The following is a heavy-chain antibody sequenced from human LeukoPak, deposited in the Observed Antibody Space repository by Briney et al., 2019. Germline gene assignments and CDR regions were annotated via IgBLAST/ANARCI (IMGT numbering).Heavy chain of an antibody. J-gene: IGHJ5*02. CDR3: ARPRITMVRGVRWNGFDP. CDR1: GGSISSSSYY. CDR2: IYTSGST. Sequence: PSETLSLTCTVSGGSISSSSYYWSWIRQPAGKGLEWIGRIYTSGSTNYNSSLKSRVTMSVDTSKNQFSLKLSSVTAADTAVYYCARPRITMVRGVRWNGFDPWGQGTLVTVSS. V-gene: IGHV4-61*02. D-gene: IGHD3-10*01.